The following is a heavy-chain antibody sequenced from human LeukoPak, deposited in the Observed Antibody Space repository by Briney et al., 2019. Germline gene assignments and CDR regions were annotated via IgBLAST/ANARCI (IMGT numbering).Heavy chain of an antibody. J-gene: IGHJ4*02. V-gene: IGHV3-30-3*01. CDR1: GFTFSSYA. Sequence: PGGSLRLSCAASGFTFSSYAMHWVRQAPGKGLEWVAVTSYDGSNNYYADSVKGRFTISRDNSKNTLYLQMNSLRAEDTAVYYCAKDPPYYYDSSGYFDYWGQGTLVTVSS. CDR3: AKDPPYYYDSSGYFDY. D-gene: IGHD3-22*01. CDR2: TSYDGSNN.